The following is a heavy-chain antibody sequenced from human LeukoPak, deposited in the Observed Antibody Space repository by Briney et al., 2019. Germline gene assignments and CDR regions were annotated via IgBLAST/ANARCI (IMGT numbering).Heavy chain of an antibody. J-gene: IGHJ4*02. CDR1: GYTFTSYD. CDR3: GRSGGYHPLDY. Sequence: ASVKVSCKTSGYTFTSYDINWVRQAPGQGLEWMGWMNANSGNAGFAQKFQGRVTMTRDTSINTACMELSSLRSEDTAVYYCGRSGGYHPLDYWGQGTLVTVSS. V-gene: IGHV1-8*01. CDR2: MNANSGNA. D-gene: IGHD5-12*01.